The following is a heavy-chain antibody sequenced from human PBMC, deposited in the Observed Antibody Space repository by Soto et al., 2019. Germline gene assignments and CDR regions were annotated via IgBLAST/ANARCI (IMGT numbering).Heavy chain of an antibody. D-gene: IGHD5-18*01. CDR2: INHSGST. CDR1: NGSFSGYY. J-gene: IGHJ6*02. CDR3: ARDGMRGYSYGLRGYYYGMDV. Sequence: SETLSLTCAVHNGSFSGYYWTWLRQPPGKGLEWIGEINHSGSTNYNPSLKSRVTISVDTSKNQFSLKLSSVTAADTAVYYCARDGMRGYSYGLRGYYYGMDVWGQGTTVTVSS. V-gene: IGHV4-34*01.